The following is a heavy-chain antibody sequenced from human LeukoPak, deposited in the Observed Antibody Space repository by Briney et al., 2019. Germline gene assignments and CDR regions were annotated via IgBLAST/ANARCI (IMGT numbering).Heavy chain of an antibody. Sequence: PGGSLRLSCAASGFTFSSYWMHWVRQAPAKGLVWVSRINSDGSSTSYADSVKGRFTISRDNAKNTLYLQMNSLRAEDTAVYYCARVGGYSYGYVDYWGQGTLVTVSS. D-gene: IGHD5-18*01. CDR2: INSDGSST. CDR3: ARVGGYSYGYVDY. V-gene: IGHV3-74*01. J-gene: IGHJ4*02. CDR1: GFTFSSYW.